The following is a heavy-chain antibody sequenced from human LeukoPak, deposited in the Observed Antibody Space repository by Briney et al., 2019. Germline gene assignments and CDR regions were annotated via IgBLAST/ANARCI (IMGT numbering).Heavy chain of an antibody. CDR2: IRYDGSNK. D-gene: IGHD5-12*01. J-gene: IGHJ4*02. CDR1: GFTFSSYG. CDR3: AKDLSEGMVATSYFDY. Sequence: SGGSLRLSCAASGFTFSSYGMHWVRQAPGKGLECVAFIRYDGSNKYYADSVKGRFTISRDNSKNTLYLQMNSLRAEDTAVYYCAKDLSEGMVATSYFDYSGPGTLVTVSS. V-gene: IGHV3-30*02.